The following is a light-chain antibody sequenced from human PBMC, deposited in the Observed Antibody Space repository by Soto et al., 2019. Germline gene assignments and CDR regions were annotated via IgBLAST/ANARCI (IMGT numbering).Light chain of an antibody. CDR3: QQANSFPRVT. J-gene: IGKJ4*01. CDR2: SAT. CDR1: QGIRND. V-gene: IGKV1-6*01. Sequence: AIQMTQSPSSLSASVVDRVTITFRASQGIRNDFNWFQQNPGKAPNLPIFSATNLQNGVPPRFSGSGSGTDFTLTISSLQPEDVATYFCQQANSFPRVTFGGGTKVDIK.